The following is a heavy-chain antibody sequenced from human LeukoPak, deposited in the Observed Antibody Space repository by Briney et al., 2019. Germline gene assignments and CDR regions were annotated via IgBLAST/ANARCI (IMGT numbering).Heavy chain of an antibody. J-gene: IGHJ5*02. CDR3: ARGLGITIFGVVSQYNWFDP. V-gene: IGHV3-74*01. CDR1: GFTFSDYW. Sequence: QPGGSLRLSCAASGFTFSDYWMHWVRQAPGKGLEWVSRINSDGSITTDADSVKGRFTISRDNAKNTLYLQMNSLRAEDTAVYYCARGLGITIFGVVSQYNWFDPWGQGTLVTVSS. CDR2: INSDGSIT. D-gene: IGHD3-3*01.